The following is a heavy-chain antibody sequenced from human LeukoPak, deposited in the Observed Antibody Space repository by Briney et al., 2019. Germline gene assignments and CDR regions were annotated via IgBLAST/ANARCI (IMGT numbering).Heavy chain of an antibody. CDR1: GFTFRNFA. CDR3: AKDLAPSNGVYDPFDI. Sequence: GGSLRLSCAASGFTFRNFAMTWVSQTPGKGLEWVAHIGGSGGDTDYPESVKGRFTISRDNSKNTLYLQMNSLRVEDTGLYYCAKDLAPSNGVYDPFDIWGQGTVVTVSS. CDR2: IGGSGGDT. V-gene: IGHV3-23*01. D-gene: IGHD2-8*01. J-gene: IGHJ3*02.